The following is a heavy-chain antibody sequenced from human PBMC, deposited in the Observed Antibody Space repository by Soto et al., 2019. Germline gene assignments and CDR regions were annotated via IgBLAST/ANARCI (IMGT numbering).Heavy chain of an antibody. D-gene: IGHD6-13*01. V-gene: IGHV1-18*01. CDR3: ARALAAGGTVDC. J-gene: IGHJ4*02. CDR1: GYTFTNYA. CDR2: ISAYNGNT. Sequence: QVQLVQSGAEVKKPGASVKVSCKASGYTFTNYAFSWVRQAPGQGLEWMGWISAYNGNTNYPQKLQGRVTMTTYTYSSTAYLELRSLRSHDTAVYYCARALAAGGTVDCWGQGTLVTVSS.